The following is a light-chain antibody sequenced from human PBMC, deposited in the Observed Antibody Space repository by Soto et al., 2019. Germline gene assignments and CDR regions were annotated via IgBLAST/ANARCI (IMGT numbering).Light chain of an antibody. CDR3: QQLNSYPLT. Sequence: IHLTHSPSFLSASVGDRVTITCRASQGISSYLAWYQQKPGKAPKLLIYAASTLQSGVPSRFSGSGSGTEFTLTISSLQPEDFATYYCQQLNSYPLTFGGGTKVDI. CDR1: QGISSY. J-gene: IGKJ4*01. CDR2: AAS. V-gene: IGKV1-9*01.